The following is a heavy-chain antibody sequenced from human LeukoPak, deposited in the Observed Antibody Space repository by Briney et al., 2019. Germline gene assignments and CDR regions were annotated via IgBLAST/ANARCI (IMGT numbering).Heavy chain of an antibody. CDR2: INPNSGGT. D-gene: IGHD3-9*01. Sequence: ASVKVSCKASGYTFTGYYMHWVRQARGPALEWMEWINPNSGGTNYAQKFQGRVTMTRDTSISTAYMELSRLRSDDTAVYYCANVYDILTGATDAFDIWGQGTMVTVSS. J-gene: IGHJ3*02. V-gene: IGHV1-2*02. CDR3: ANVYDILTGATDAFDI. CDR1: GYTFTGYY.